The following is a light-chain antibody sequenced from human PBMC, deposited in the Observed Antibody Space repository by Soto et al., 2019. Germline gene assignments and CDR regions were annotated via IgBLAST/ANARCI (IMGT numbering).Light chain of an antibody. Sequence: EIVMTQSPATLSVSPGERATLSCRASQSVSSNLAWYQQKPGQAPRLLIYGASTRATGIPARFSGSGSGTDFSLTISSLEPEDSAVYYCQQRYNWPPTFGQGTKVDIK. CDR2: GAS. CDR1: QSVSSN. CDR3: QQRYNWPPT. J-gene: IGKJ1*01. V-gene: IGKV3-15*01.